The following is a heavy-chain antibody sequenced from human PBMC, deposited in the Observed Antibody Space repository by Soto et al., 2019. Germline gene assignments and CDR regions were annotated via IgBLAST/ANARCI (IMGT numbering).Heavy chain of an antibody. J-gene: IGHJ4*02. CDR3: ASSAMASFDY. D-gene: IGHD5-18*01. CDR2: IYYGGST. Sequence: SETLSLTCTVSGGSLSSYYWSWLRQPPGKGLEWIGYIYYGGSTNYNPSLKSRVTRSVDTSKDQFSLRLRSVTAADTAVYYCASSAMASFDYWGQGTLLTVSS. V-gene: IGHV4-59*01. CDR1: GGSLSSYY.